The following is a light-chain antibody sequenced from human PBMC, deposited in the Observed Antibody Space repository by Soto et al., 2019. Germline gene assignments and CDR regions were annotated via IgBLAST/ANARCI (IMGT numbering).Light chain of an antibody. CDR3: QTWGTGFQV. J-gene: IGLJ3*02. V-gene: IGLV4-69*01. CDR1: SGHSTYA. CDR2: LKSDGTH. Sequence: QSVLTQSPSASASLGASVKLTCTLSSGHSTYAIAWHQHQAEKGPRYLMNLKSDGTHTKGDGIPDRFSGSSSGPEHYLTISSLQSEDEADYYCQTWGTGFQVFGGGTKVTVL.